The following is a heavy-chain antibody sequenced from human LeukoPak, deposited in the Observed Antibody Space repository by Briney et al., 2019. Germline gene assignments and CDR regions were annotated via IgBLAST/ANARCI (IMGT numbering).Heavy chain of an antibody. J-gene: IGHJ4*02. Sequence: SETLSLTCAVYGGSFSGYYWSWIRQTPGKGLEWIGEINQSGSNNYNPSLKSRVTISVDTSKNQFSLKLSSVTAADTAVYYCARGAPHGYCSCDSCYSDYWGQGTLVTVSS. CDR3: ARGAPHGYCSCDSCYSDY. CDR1: GGSFSGYY. CDR2: INQSGSN. D-gene: IGHD2-15*01. V-gene: IGHV4-34*01.